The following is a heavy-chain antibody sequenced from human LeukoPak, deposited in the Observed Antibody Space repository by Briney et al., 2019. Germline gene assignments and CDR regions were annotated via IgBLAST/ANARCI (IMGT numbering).Heavy chain of an antibody. CDR1: GGSISGWY. CDR2: IYGSGYT. V-gene: IGHV4-59*01. Sequence: PSETLSLTCTVSGGSISGWYWSWIRQPPGKGLEWIGNIYGSGYTNYNPSLKGRVTMSIDTSKNHLSLKLTSVTAADTATYYCARETSLAGFASGLGFNYWGQGILVTVSS. J-gene: IGHJ4*02. CDR3: ARETSLAGFASGLGFNY. D-gene: IGHD6-19*01.